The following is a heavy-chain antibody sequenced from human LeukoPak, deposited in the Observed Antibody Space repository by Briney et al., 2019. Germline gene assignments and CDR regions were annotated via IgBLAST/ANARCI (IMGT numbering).Heavy chain of an antibody. V-gene: IGHV3-23*01. CDR3: AKDASGSYCPDY. J-gene: IGHJ4*02. Sequence: PGGSLRLSCAASGFTFSVYAMSWVRQAPGKGLEWASGISGSGANTHYADSVKGRFTISRDSSKNTLYLQMNSLRAEDTATYYCAKDASGSYCPDYWGQGTLVTVSS. CDR2: ISGSGANT. D-gene: IGHD1-26*01. CDR1: GFTFSVYA.